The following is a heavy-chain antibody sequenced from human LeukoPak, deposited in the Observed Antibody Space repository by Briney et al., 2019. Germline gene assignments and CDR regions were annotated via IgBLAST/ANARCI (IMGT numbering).Heavy chain of an antibody. Sequence: ASVKVSCKASGYTFTSYYMHWVRQAPGQGLEWMGTINPSGGSTSYAQKFQGRVTMTRDTSTSTVYIKLSSLRSEDTAVYYCAREPYYYDSSGTHAFDIWGQGTMVTVSS. CDR1: GYTFTSYY. CDR2: INPSGGST. CDR3: AREPYYYDSSGTHAFDI. J-gene: IGHJ3*02. V-gene: IGHV1-46*03. D-gene: IGHD3-22*01.